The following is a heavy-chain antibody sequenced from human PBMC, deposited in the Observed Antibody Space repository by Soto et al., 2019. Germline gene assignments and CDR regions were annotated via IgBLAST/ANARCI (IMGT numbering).Heavy chain of an antibody. CDR2: ISGRGGRK. D-gene: IGHD3-10*02. V-gene: IGHV3-23*01. CDR1: GFTFSSYA. Sequence: GGSLRLSCAASGFTFSSYAMSWVRKAPGTGMEWVSAISGRGGRKYYADSVKGRFTISRDNSKNTLYLQMNSLRTEDTSVYYCLMIGELFLFRLSWFDPWGQGTLVTVSS. J-gene: IGHJ5*02. CDR3: LMIGELFLFRLSWFDP.